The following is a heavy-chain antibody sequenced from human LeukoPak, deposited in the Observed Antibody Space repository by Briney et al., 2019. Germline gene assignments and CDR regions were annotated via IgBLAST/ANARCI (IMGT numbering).Heavy chain of an antibody. J-gene: IGHJ3*02. D-gene: IGHD6-13*01. V-gene: IGHV3-33*01. Sequence: GTSLRLSCAASGFSFSTYAMHWVRQAPGKGLDWVAMIWSDASNQYYADSVKGRFTISRDNSKNTLYLQLNSLRAEDTAVYYCARERSSSWYHDAFDIWGQGTMVTVSS. CDR1: GFSFSTYA. CDR2: IWSDASNQ. CDR3: ARERSSSWYHDAFDI.